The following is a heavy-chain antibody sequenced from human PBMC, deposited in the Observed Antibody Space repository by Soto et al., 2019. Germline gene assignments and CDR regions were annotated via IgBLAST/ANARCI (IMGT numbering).Heavy chain of an antibody. V-gene: IGHV4-59*08. CDR1: GGSISSYY. D-gene: IGHD2-15*01. J-gene: IGHJ4*02. CDR2: IYYSGST. Sequence: TLSLTCTVSGGSISSYYWSWIRQPPGKGLEWIGYIYYSGSTNYNPSLKSRVTISVDTSKNQFSLKLSSVTAADTAVYYCARRSSPYYFDYWGQGTLVTVSS. CDR3: ARRSSPYYFDY.